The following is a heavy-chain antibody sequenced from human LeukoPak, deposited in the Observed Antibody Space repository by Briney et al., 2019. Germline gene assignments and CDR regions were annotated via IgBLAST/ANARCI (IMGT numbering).Heavy chain of an antibody. CDR3: ARDQLWHYVIDY. J-gene: IGHJ4*02. CDR1: GYTFTSYG. CDR2: ISAYNGNT. D-gene: IGHD1-7*01. Sequence: ASVKVSCKASGYTFTSYGISWVRQAPGQGLEWMGWISAYNGNTNYAQKLQGRVTMTTDTSTSTDYLEVRSLRSDDTAVYYCARDQLWHYVIDYWGQGTMVSVSS. V-gene: IGHV1-18*01.